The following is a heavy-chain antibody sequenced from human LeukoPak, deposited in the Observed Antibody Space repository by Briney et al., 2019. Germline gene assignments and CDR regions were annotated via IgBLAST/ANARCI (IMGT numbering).Heavy chain of an antibody. CDR1: GGTFSSYA. V-gene: IGHV1-69*05. CDR3: ARDYYDSSGYYYYFDY. Sequence: GASVKVSCKASGGTFSSYATSWVRQAPGQGLEWMGGIIPIFGTANYAQKFQGRVTITTDESTSTAYMELSSLRSEDTAVYYCARDYYDSSGYYYYFDYWGQGTLVTVSS. CDR2: IIPIFGTA. D-gene: IGHD3-22*01. J-gene: IGHJ4*02.